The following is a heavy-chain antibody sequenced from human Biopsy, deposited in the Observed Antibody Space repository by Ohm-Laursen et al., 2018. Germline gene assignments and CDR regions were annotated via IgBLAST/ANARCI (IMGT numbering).Heavy chain of an antibody. D-gene: IGHD2-15*01. CDR3: ARLQGMQLQKNYFDY. V-gene: IGHV3-11*01. CDR1: GFTFSDYY. Sequence: GSLRLSCTASGFTFSDYYMSWIRQAPGKGLEWLSYISGSGTTIFYADSVKGRFTVSRDNAKNSLYLHMSSLRADDTAVYYCARLQGMQLQKNYFDYWGLGTPVTASS. J-gene: IGHJ4*02. CDR2: ISGSGTTI.